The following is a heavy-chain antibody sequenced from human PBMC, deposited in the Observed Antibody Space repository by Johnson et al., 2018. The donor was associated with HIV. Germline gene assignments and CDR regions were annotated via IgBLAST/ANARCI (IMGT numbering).Heavy chain of an antibody. V-gene: IGHV3-15*05. CDR2: LKSKVDGATT. CDR3: ARATYYYDLSGYLTRPRAFDM. J-gene: IGHJ3*02. D-gene: IGHD3-22*01. Sequence: VQLVESGGSLVKPGGSLRLSCAVAGVSFNNAWMSWLRQVPGKGLEWVGRLKSKVDGATTDYAVPVKGRFTISCDNANNSLYLEMNNLRAEDTALYDCARATYYYDLSGYLTRPRAFDMWGQGTMVTVSS. CDR1: GVSFNNAW.